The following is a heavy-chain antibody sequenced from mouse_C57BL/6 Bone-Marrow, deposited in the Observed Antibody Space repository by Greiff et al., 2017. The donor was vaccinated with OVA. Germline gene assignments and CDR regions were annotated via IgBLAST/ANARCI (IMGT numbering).Heavy chain of an antibody. CDR3: AKTGGGRFAY. J-gene: IGHJ3*01. Sequence: QVQLKQSGAELARPGASVKLSCKASGYTFTSYGISWVKQRTGQGLEWIGEIYPRSGNTYYNEKFKGKATLTADKSSSTAYMEPRSLTSEDSAVYFCAKTGGGRFAYWGQGTLVTVSA. D-gene: IGHD4-1*01. V-gene: IGHV1-81*01. CDR1: GYTFTSYG. CDR2: IYPRSGNT.